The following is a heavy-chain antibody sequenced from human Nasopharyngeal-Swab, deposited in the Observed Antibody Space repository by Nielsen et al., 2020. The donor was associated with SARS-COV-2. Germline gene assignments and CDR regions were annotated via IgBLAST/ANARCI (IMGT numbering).Heavy chain of an antibody. D-gene: IGHD2-15*01. J-gene: IGHJ4*02. CDR3: ARDLAGYCSGGSCYSLGY. CDR1: GFTFSSYG. CDR2: ISYDGSNK. V-gene: IGHV3-30*03. Sequence: GGSLRLSCAASGFTFSSYGMHWVRQAPGKGLEWVAVISYDGSNKYYADSVKGRFTISRDNSKNTLYLQMNSLRAEDTAVYYCARDLAGYCSGGSCYSLGYWGQGTLVTVSS.